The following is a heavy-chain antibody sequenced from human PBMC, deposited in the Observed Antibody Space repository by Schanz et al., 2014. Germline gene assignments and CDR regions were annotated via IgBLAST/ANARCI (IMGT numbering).Heavy chain of an antibody. CDR1: GFTFSTHA. CDR2: ISGDHRNT. J-gene: IGHJ2*01. CDR3: AKDATYPFDL. V-gene: IGHV3-23*01. Sequence: EMQLLESGGGLIQPGGSLRLSCAASGFTFSTHAMSWVRQAPGKGLEWVSSISGDHRNTFYADSVKGRFTISRDNSKNTLYLQMNSLRAEDTAIYYCAKDATYPFDLWGRGTLITVSS.